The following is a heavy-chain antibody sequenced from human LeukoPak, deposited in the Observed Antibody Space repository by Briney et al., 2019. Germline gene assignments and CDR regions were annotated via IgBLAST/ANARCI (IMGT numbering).Heavy chain of an antibody. V-gene: IGHV3-23*01. CDR2: ISGSGGST. CDR1: GFTFSSYA. J-gene: IGHJ4*02. Sequence: GGSLRLSCAASGFTFSSYAMSWVRQAPGKGLEWVSAISGSGGSTYYGDSVKGRSSISRDNSKNTVYLQINSLRADDTAIYYCAKESPYTSPRNYYFDYWGQGTLVTVSS. CDR3: AKESPYTSPRNYYFDY. D-gene: IGHD1-14*01.